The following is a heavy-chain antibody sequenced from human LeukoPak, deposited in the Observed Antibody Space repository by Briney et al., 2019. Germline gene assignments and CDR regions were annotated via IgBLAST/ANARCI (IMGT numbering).Heavy chain of an antibody. CDR2: INHSGST. J-gene: IGHJ4*02. CDR1: GGSFSGYY. Sequence: SETLSLTCAVHGGSFSGYYWSWIRQPPGKGLGWIGEINHSGSTNYNPSLKSRVTISVDTPKNQFSLKLSSVTAADTAVYYCAREWNPDYGEPHWGQGTLVTVSS. CDR3: AREWNPDYGEPH. V-gene: IGHV4-34*01. D-gene: IGHD4-17*01.